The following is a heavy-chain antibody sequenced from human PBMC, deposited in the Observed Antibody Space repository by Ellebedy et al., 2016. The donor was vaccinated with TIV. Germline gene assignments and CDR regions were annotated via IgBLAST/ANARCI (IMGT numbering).Heavy chain of an antibody. CDR3: ARWVGPTEYFQH. CDR2: ISAYNGNT. V-gene: IGHV1-18*04. J-gene: IGHJ1*01. D-gene: IGHD3-16*01. Sequence: ASVKVSXXASGYTFTSYGISWVRQAPGQGLEWMGWISAYNGNTNYAQKLQGRVTMTTDTSTSTAYMELRSLRSDDTAVYYCARWVGPTEYFQHWGQGTLVTVSS. CDR1: GYTFTSYG.